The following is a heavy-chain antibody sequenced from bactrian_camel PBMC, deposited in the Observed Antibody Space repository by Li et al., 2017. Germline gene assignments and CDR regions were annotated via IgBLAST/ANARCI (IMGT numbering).Heavy chain of an antibody. CDR1: YGTFSSHS. V-gene: IGHV3S1*01. Sequence: HVQLVESGGGSVQAGGSLTLTCVMSYGTFSSHSMAWFRQAPGKEREAVARINTGGGSTYYADSVKGRFTISQDNAKNTVYLQMNSLKPEDTAMYYCARGTVVAGTRCDVLDNYWGQGTQVTVS. CDR3: ARGTVVAGTRCDVLDNY. J-gene: IGHJ4*01. D-gene: IGHD6*01. CDR2: INTGGGST.